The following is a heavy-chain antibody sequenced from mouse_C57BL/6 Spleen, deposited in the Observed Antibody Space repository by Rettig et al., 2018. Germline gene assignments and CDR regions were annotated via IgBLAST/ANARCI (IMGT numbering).Heavy chain of an antibody. V-gene: IGHV1-72*01. CDR3: ARSRGSSPRWAMDY. D-gene: IGHD1-1*01. Sequence: MHWVKQRPGRGLEWIGRIDPNSGGSKYNEKFKSKATLTVDKPSSTAYMQLSSLTSEDSAVYYCARSRGSSPRWAMDYWGQGTSVTVSS. CDR2: IDPNSGGS. J-gene: IGHJ4*01.